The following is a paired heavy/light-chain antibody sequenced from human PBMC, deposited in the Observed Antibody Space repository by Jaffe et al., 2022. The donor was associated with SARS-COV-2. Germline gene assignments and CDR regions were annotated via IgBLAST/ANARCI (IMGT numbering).Light chain of an antibody. CDR1: SGSVSSSHY. J-gene: IGLJ3*02. CDR3: VLYMGSGIWV. CDR2: NTN. Sequence: QTVVTQEPSFSVSPGGTVTLTCGLNSGSVSSSHYVSWHHQTPGQAPRTIIYNTNTRSSGVPDRFSGSILGNKAALTITGAQADDESDYYCVLYMGSGIWVFGGGTKLTVL. V-gene: IGLV8-61*01.
Heavy chain of an antibody. D-gene: IGHD3-9*01. V-gene: IGHV3-23*01. CDR3: ANLRYDF. CDR2: INTGGDTT. CDR1: GFSFRSYG. Sequence: EVQLLESGGGSVQPGGSLRLSCAASGFSFRSYGMHWVRQAPGKGLQWVSTINTGGDTTYYADSVRGRFTISRDNSKNILYLQMNSLRADDTAVYYCANLRYDFWGQGTLVTVSS. J-gene: IGHJ4*02.